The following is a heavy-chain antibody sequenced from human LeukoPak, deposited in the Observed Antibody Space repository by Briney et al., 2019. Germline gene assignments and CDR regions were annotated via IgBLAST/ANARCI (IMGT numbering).Heavy chain of an antibody. CDR1: GYSFTSYW. V-gene: IGHV5-51*01. Sequence: GKSLKISCKGSGYSFTSYWIGWARQLPGKGLEWMGIVYPGDFDTRYNPSFQGQVTFSVDRSINTAYLHWSSLKTSDTAIYFCAGLKIVPTAVAHWGQGTLVSVSP. D-gene: IGHD2-2*01. J-gene: IGHJ4*02. CDR3: AGLKIVPTAVAH. CDR2: VYPGDFDT.